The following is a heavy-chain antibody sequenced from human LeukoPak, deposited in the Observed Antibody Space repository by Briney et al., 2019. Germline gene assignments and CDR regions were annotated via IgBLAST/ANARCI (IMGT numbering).Heavy chain of an antibody. Sequence: GGSLRLSCAASGFTVSGYYMSWVRQAPGKGLEWVSTIYSDGSTYYADSVKGRFTISRDNSKNTLYLQMNSLRAEDTAVYYCAKDGAQDYGDYVPFDYWGQGTLVTVSS. CDR2: IYSDGST. CDR3: AKDGAQDYGDYVPFDY. V-gene: IGHV3-53*01. CDR1: GFTVSGYY. D-gene: IGHD4-17*01. J-gene: IGHJ4*02.